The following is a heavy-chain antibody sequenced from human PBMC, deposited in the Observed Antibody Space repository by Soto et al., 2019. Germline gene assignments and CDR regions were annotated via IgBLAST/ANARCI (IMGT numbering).Heavy chain of an antibody. CDR2: ISAYNGNT. J-gene: IGHJ4*02. CDR3: ARGGGYHNY. D-gene: IGHD2-2*01. Sequence: ASVKVSCKTSGYNFRSCCIRWVRRAPGQGLEWMGWISAYNGNTNYGEKFQGRVTMTTDTSTSTAYMELRSLRSDDAAVYYCARGGGYHNYWGQGTLVTVSS. CDR1: GYNFRSCC. V-gene: IGHV1-18*01.